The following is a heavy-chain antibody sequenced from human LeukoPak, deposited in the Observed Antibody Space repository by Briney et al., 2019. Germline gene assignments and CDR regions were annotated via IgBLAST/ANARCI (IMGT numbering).Heavy chain of an antibody. V-gene: IGHV1-2*02. CDR1: GYTFSDYY. Sequence: ASLKVSCKASGYTFSDYYIHWVRQAPGQGLEWMGWINPHGGNTNFAQKFKGRVTVTRDTSTSTVYLELNSLSSDDTALYYCARVNGPGMALGGSKYWGQGTLVTVSS. J-gene: IGHJ4*02. CDR3: ARVNGPGMALGGSKY. CDR2: INPHGGNT. D-gene: IGHD2-15*01.